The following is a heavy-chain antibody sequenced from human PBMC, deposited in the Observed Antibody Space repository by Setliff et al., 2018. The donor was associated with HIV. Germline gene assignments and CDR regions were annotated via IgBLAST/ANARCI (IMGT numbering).Heavy chain of an antibody. D-gene: IGHD3-22*01. CDR2: IYPGDSDT. J-gene: IGHJ3*02. V-gene: IGHV5-51*01. CDR1: GYKFTGYW. CDR3: ARHSHYDRSGYYYHKMPDDAFDI. Sequence: ESLKLSCKGSGYKFTGYWIGWARQMPGKSLEWMGIIYPGDSDTRYSPSFQGQVTISTDKSISTAFLQWSSLKASDTAMYYCARHSHYDRSGYYYHKMPDDAFDIWGLGTMVTVSS.